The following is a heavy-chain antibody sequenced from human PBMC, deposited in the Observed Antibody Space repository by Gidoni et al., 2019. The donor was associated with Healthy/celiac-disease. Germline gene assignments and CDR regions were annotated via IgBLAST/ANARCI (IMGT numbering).Heavy chain of an antibody. CDR1: GFTFRSYP. CDR3: AKPSQSGYDFFGDAFDI. Sequence: EVQLLESGGGLVQHGGSLRLSCAASGFTFRSYPMSWVRQAPGKGLEWVSAIIGSGGSTYYADSVKGRFTISRDNSKNTLYLQMNSLRAEDTAVYYCAKPSQSGYDFFGDAFDIWGQGTMVTVSS. CDR2: IIGSGGST. J-gene: IGHJ3*02. D-gene: IGHD5-12*01. V-gene: IGHV3-23*01.